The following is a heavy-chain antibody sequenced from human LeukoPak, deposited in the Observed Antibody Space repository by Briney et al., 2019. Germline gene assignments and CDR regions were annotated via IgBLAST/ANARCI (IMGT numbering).Heavy chain of an antibody. J-gene: IGHJ3*02. Sequence: VASVKVSCKASGYTFIGYYIHWVRQAPGQGLEWMGWINLNSGGTNYAQKFQGRVTMTRDTSITTAYMELSRLRSDDTAVYYCASGREYYGSGSHDDAFDIWGQGTMVTVSS. V-gene: IGHV1-2*02. CDR2: INLNSGGT. CDR3: ASGREYYGSGSHDDAFDI. CDR1: GYTFIGYY. D-gene: IGHD3-10*01.